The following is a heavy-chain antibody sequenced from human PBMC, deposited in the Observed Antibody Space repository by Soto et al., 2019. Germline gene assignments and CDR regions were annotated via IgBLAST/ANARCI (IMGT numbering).Heavy chain of an antibody. CDR2: TYYRSKWYY. V-gene: IGHV6-1*01. Sequence: LALTCAITGDSVSSNSAGWSWVRQSPSRGLEWLGRTYYRSKWYYEYAVSVRGRITINPDTSKNQYSLQLNSVTPEDTAVYFCARGEQYSGRIFDYWGQGTLVTVSS. CDR3: ARGEQYSGRIFDY. D-gene: IGHD1-26*01. J-gene: IGHJ4*01. CDR1: GDSVSSNSAG.